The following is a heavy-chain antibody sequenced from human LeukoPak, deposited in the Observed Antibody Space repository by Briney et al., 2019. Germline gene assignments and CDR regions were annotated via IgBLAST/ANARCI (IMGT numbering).Heavy chain of an antibody. CDR1: GYTLTELS. CDR3: AKDLFEGFLEWLAPGSAFDY. CDR2: FDPEDGEA. D-gene: IGHD3-3*01. V-gene: IGHV1-24*01. J-gene: IGHJ4*02. Sequence: ASVKVSCKVSGYTLTELSMHWVRQAPGKGLEWMGGFDPEDGEAIYAQKFQGRVTMTEDTSTDTAYMELSSLRAEDTAVYYCAKDLFEGFLEWLAPGSAFDYWGQGTLVTVSS.